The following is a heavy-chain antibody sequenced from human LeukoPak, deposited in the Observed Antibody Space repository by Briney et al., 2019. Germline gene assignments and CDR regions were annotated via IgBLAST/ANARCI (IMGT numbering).Heavy chain of an antibody. CDR2: ISSAGSTI. Sequence: GSLRLSCAAPGFTFSDYYMSWIRRAPGKGLEWISYISSAGSTIYYADSVKGRFTISRDNAKNSLYLQMNSLRAEDTAVYYCASKNTDYFNAFDIWGQGTMVTVSS. CDR3: ASKNTDYFNAFDI. J-gene: IGHJ3*02. CDR1: GFTFSDYY. D-gene: IGHD2/OR15-2a*01. V-gene: IGHV3-11*01.